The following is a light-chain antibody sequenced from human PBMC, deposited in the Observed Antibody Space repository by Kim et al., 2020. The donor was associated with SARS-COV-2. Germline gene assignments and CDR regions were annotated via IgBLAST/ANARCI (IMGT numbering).Light chain of an antibody. V-gene: IGKV1D-12*01. CDR1: EDISTW. Sequence: ASVGDTVTISCRAREDISTWLAWYQQIPGRAPKLLISGASSLQSGVPLRFSGSGSGTAFTLTVTSLQPEDFAMYYCQQAKSFPLSFGGGTKVDIK. CDR3: QQAKSFPLS. CDR2: GAS. J-gene: IGKJ4*01.